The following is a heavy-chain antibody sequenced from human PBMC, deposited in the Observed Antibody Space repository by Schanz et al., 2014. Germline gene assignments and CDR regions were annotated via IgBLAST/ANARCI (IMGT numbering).Heavy chain of an antibody. Sequence: QVHLVQSGAEVKKPGSSVKVSCKASGGTFNSYTINWVRQAPGQGLEWMGRIIPILGIANYAQKFQGRVTITADRSTSTAYMELSSLRSEDTAVYYCARAPTAYCSDTSCLGTPFDYWGQGTLVTVSS. CDR1: GGTFNSYT. J-gene: IGHJ4*02. V-gene: IGHV1-69*02. D-gene: IGHD2-2*01. CDR3: ARAPTAYCSDTSCLGTPFDY. CDR2: IIPILGIA.